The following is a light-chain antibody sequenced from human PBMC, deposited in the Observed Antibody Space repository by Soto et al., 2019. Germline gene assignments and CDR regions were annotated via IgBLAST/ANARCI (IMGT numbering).Light chain of an antibody. CDR3: QQYYTWPIT. J-gene: IGKJ4*01. Sequence: EIVMTQSPATLSVAPGERVTFSCRASQGVSRKLAWYQHKPGQAPRLLISGASTGATGIPARFSGSGSGTEFTITISNLQSEDCAIYYCQQYYTWPITFGGGTKVEIK. CDR1: QGVSRK. V-gene: IGKV3-15*01. CDR2: GAS.